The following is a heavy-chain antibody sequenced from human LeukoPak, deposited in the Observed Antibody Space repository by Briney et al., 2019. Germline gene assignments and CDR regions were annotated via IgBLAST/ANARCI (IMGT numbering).Heavy chain of an antibody. V-gene: IGHV1-69*13. CDR1: GGTFSSYA. J-gene: IGHJ6*03. D-gene: IGHD6-19*01. CDR2: IIPIFGTA. Sequence: GASVKVSCKASGGTFSSYAISWARQAPGQGLEWMGGIIPIFGTANYAQKFQGRVTITADESTSTAYMELSSLRSEDTAVYYCARDLKQGSVADPETYYYYMDVWGKGTTVTISS. CDR3: ARDLKQGSVADPETYYYYMDV.